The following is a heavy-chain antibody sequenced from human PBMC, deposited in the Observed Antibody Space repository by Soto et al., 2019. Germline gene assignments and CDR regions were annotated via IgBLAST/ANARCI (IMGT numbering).Heavy chain of an antibody. V-gene: IGHV2-70*01. CDR1: GFSLSTSGMC. D-gene: IGHD3-22*01. J-gene: IGHJ5*02. CDR2: IDWDDDK. CDR3: APTAVDSSGYRLGWFDP. Sequence: SGPTLVNPTQTLTLTCTFSGFSLSTSGMCVSWIRQPPGKALEWLALIDWDDDKYYSTSLKTRLTISKDTSKNQVVLTMTNMDPVDTATYYCAPTAVDSSGYRLGWFDPWGQGTLVTVSS.